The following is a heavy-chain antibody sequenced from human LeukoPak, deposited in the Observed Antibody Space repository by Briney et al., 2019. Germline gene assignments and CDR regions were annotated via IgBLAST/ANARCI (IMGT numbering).Heavy chain of an antibody. CDR2: IIPIFGTA. D-gene: IGHD3-22*01. V-gene: IGHV1-69*13. J-gene: IGHJ3*02. CDR3: GRGSTMIRNALDI. CDR1: GGTFSSYA. Sequence: SVKVSCKASGGTFSSYAISWVRQAPGQGLEWMGGIIPIFGTANYAQKFQGRVTITADESTSTAYMELSSLRSEDTAVYYCGRGSTMIRNALDIWGQGTVVTVSS.